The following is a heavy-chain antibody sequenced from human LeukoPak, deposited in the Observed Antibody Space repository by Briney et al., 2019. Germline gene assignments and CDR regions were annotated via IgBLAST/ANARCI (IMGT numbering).Heavy chain of an antibody. J-gene: IGHJ4*02. CDR3: ARGYYYGSGSYFDY. D-gene: IGHD3-10*01. CDR1: GFTVSSNY. Sequence: PGGSLRLSCAASGFTVSSNYMSWVRQAPGKGLEWVSVIYSGGSTYYADSVKGRFTISRDNSKNTLYLQMNSLRAEDTAVHYCARGYYYGSGSYFDYWGQGTLVTVSS. CDR2: IYSGGST. V-gene: IGHV3-53*01.